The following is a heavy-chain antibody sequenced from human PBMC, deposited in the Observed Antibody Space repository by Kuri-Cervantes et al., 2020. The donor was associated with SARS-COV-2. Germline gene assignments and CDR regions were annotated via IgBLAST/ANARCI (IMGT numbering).Heavy chain of an antibody. CDR2: INHSGST. CDR1: GGSFSGYY. D-gene: IGHD2-2*01. Sequence: ESLKISCAVYGGSFSGYYWSWIRQPPGKGLEWIGEINHSGSTNYNPSLKSRVTISVDTSKNQFSLKLSSVTAADTAVYYCARGVVPDPWGQGTLVTVSS. V-gene: IGHV4-34*01. J-gene: IGHJ5*02. CDR3: ARGVVPDP.